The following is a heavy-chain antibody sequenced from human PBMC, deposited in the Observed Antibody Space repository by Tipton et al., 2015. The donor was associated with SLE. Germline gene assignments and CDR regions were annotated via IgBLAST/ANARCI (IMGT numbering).Heavy chain of an antibody. CDR1: GFTFSTHN. Sequence: SLRLSCAASGFTFSTHNMHWVRQAPGKGLDWVSVMSSDGSNKYYADSVKGRFTISRDNSKNTLYLQMNSLRAEDTAVYYCVKDKQWHDAFDIWGQGTMVTVSS. D-gene: IGHD6-19*01. J-gene: IGHJ3*02. CDR3: VKDKQWHDAFDI. V-gene: IGHV3-30*18. CDR2: MSSDGSNK.